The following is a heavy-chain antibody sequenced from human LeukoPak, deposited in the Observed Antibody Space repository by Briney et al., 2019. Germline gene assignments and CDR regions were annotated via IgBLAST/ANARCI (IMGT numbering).Heavy chain of an antibody. V-gene: IGHV3-9*01. CDR3: VKDSPPRYSGSPPAY. CDR2: ISWNSGSI. Sequence: GGSLRLSCAGSGFIFNNYAMHWVRQPPGKGLEWVSGISWNSGSIDYVDSVKGRLTISRDNAKNSLYLQMNSLRADDTAVYYCVKDSPPRYSGSPPAYWGQGTLVTVSS. CDR1: GFIFNNYA. D-gene: IGHD1-26*01. J-gene: IGHJ4*02.